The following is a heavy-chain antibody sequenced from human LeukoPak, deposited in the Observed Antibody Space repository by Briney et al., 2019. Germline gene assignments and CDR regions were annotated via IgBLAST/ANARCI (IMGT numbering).Heavy chain of an antibody. CDR2: ISYDGSNK. V-gene: IGHV3-30*01. J-gene: IGHJ3*02. Sequence: GGSLRLSCAASGFTFSSYAMHWVRQAPGKGLEGLVVISYDGSNKYYADSVKGRFTISRDNSKNTLFLQMNSLRAEDTAVYYCARDYGLGISRAFDIWGQGTMVTVSS. CDR1: GFTFSSYA. CDR3: ARDYGLGISRAFDI. D-gene: IGHD4-17*01.